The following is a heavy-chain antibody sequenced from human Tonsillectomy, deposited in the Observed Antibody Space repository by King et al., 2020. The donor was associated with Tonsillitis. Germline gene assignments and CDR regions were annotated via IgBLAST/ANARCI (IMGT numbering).Heavy chain of an antibody. CDR3: AKDLGSSGVGATLGD. CDR1: VFTFSTFA. D-gene: IGHD1-26*01. CDR2: ISARDGSS. J-gene: IGHJ4*02. Sequence: VQLVESGGGSVQPGGSLRLSCAASVFTFSTFAMSWVRQAAGKGLEWVSTISARDGSSYYADSVKGRFTISRDICNNALYLQMNSLRADDTAVYYCAKDLGSSGVGATLGDWGQGTLVTVSS. V-gene: IGHV3-23*04.